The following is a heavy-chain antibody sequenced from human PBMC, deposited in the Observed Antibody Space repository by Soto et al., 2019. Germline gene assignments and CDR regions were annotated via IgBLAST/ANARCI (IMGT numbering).Heavy chain of an antibody. D-gene: IGHD1-7*01. CDR1: GYTFTGYY. CDR3: ARDLGGHNWNYDISPMPRDYYGMDV. J-gene: IGHJ6*02. CDR2: INPNSGGT. V-gene: IGHV1-2*04. Sequence: ASVKVSCKASGYTFTGYYMHWVRQAPGQGLEWMGWINPNSGGTNYAQKFQGWVTMTRDTSISTAYMELSRLRSDDTAVYYCARDLGGHNWNYDISPMPRDYYGMDVWGQGTTVTVSS.